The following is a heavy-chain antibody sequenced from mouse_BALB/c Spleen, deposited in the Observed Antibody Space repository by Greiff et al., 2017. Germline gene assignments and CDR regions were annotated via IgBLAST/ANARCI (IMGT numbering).Heavy chain of an antibody. D-gene: IGHD3-1*01. CDR1: GYTFTSYW. CDR3: ARQLGDYYAMDY. J-gene: IGHJ4*01. Sequence: QVQLQQSGAELVKPGASVKLSCKASGYTFTSYWMHWVKQRPGQGLEWIGEINPSNGRTNYNEKFKSKATLTVDKSSSTAYMQLSSLTSEDSAVYYCARQLGDYYAMDYWGQGTSVTVSS. CDR2: INPSNGRT. V-gene: IGHV1S81*02.